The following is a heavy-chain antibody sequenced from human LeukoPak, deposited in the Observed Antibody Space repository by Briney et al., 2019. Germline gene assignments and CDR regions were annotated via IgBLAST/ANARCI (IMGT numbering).Heavy chain of an antibody. D-gene: IGHD6-19*01. J-gene: IGHJ4*02. CDR3: ASSAPAPGIAVAGTFDY. V-gene: IGHV1-69*05. Sequence: SVKVSCKASGGTFSSYAISWVRQAPGQGLEWMGRIIPIFGTANYAQKFQGRVTITTDESTSTAYMELSSLRSEDTAVYYCASSAPAPGIAVAGTFDYWGQRTLVTVSS. CDR1: GGTFSSYA. CDR2: IIPIFGTA.